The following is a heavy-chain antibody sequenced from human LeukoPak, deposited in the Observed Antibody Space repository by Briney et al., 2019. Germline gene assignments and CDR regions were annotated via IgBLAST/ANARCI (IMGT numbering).Heavy chain of an antibody. CDR2: ISYSGST. CDR1: GGSISIGNYY. Sequence: SQTLSLTCTVSGGSISIGNYYWSWIRQPPGKCLEWIGYISYSGSTYSNPSLKSRVTISAATSKNQFSLRLRSATATDTAVYYCVTKCGGGNWFDPGGERTLVTVSS. J-gene: IGHJ5*02. CDR3: VTKCGGGNWFDP. D-gene: IGHD3-10*02. V-gene: IGHV4-30-4*01.